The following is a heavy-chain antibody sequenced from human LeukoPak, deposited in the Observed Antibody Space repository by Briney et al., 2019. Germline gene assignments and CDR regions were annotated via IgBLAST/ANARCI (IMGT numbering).Heavy chain of an antibody. D-gene: IGHD3-22*01. V-gene: IGHV1-69*13. J-gene: IGHJ4*02. CDR3: ARRGYYDSSGYYFGY. CDR2: IIPIFGTA. CDR1: GDTFSSYA. Sequence: SVKVSCKASGDTFSSYAMSWVRQAPGQGLEWMGGIIPIFGTANYAQKFQGRVTITADESTTTVYMELSSLRSEDTAVYYCARRGYYDSSGYYFGYWGQGTLVTVSS.